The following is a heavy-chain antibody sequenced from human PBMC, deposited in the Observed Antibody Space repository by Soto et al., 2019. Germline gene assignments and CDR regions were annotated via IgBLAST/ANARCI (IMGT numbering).Heavy chain of an antibody. Sequence: PSETLSLTCTVSGGSISSYYWSWIRQPPGKGLEWIGYIYYSGSTYYNPPLKSRVTISVDTSKNQFSLKLSSVTAADTAVYYCASSYSSGGGDYYYGMDVWGQGTTVTVSS. CDR1: GGSISSYY. V-gene: IGHV4-59*06. D-gene: IGHD6-19*01. CDR2: IYYSGST. CDR3: ASSYSSGGGDYYYGMDV. J-gene: IGHJ6*02.